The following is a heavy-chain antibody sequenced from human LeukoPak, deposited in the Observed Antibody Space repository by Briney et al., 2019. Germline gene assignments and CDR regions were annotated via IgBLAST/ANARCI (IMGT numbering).Heavy chain of an antibody. CDR2: TYYKSKWCN. CDR3: ARVSSPWSPRDAFDI. J-gene: IGHJ3*02. Sequence: SQTLSLTCAISGDSVSSNSATWNWIRQSPSRGLEWLGRTYYKSKWCNDYAVSVKSRITINSDTSKNQFSLQLSSVTPDDTAVYYCARVSSPWSPRDAFDIWGQGTAVTVSS. CDR1: GDSVSSNSAT. V-gene: IGHV6-1*01. D-gene: IGHD1-26*01.